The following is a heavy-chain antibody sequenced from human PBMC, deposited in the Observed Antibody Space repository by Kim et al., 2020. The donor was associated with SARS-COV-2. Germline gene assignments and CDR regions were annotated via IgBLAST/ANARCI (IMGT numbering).Heavy chain of an antibody. CDR2: ASGSGSSNT. J-gene: IGHJ4*02. V-gene: IGHV3-23*01. CDR1: GFTFNNYA. D-gene: IGHD6-13*01. CDR3: ARGLRVAGGWDFDY. Sequence: GGSLRLSCAASGFTFNNYAMSWVRQAPGKGLEWVSTASGSGSSNTFYADSVKGRFTISRDNSKSTLFLQMNNLRAEDTAVYFCARGLRVAGGWDFDYWGQGTLVTVSS.